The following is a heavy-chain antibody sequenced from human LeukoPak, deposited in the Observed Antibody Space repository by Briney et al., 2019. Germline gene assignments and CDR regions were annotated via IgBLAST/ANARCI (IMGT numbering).Heavy chain of an antibody. V-gene: IGHV1-69*01. CDR2: IIPIFGTA. CDR3: ARGIRDYYDSSGYYRDY. CDR1: GGTFSSYA. J-gene: IGHJ4*02. D-gene: IGHD3-22*01. Sequence: SVKVSCKASGGTFSSYAISWVRQAPGQGLEWMGGIIPIFGTANYAQKFQGRVTITADESTSTAYMELSSLRSEDTAVYYCARGIRDYYDSSGYYRDYWGQGTLVTVSS.